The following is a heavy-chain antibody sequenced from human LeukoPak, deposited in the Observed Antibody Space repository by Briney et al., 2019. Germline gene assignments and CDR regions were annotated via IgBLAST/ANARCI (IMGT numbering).Heavy chain of an antibody. CDR3: ASRWGYRSSTSCPLYYYYMDV. CDR2: IIPIFGTA. V-gene: IGHV1-69*05. D-gene: IGHD2-2*01. CDR1: GGTFSSYA. Sequence: SVKVSCKASGGTFSSYAISWVRQAPGQGLEWMGGIIPIFGTANYAQKFQGRVTITTDEPTSTAYMELRSLRPDDTAVYYCASRWGYRSSTSCPLYYYYMDVWGKGPTVTVSS. J-gene: IGHJ6*03.